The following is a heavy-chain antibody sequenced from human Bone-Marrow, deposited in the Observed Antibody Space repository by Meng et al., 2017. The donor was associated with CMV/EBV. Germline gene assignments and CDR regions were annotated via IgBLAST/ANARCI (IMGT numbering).Heavy chain of an antibody. CDR2: LNPDTGAT. CDR1: GYTFTDFY. Sequence: ASVKVSCKASGYTFTDFYVHWVRQATGQGLEWMGRLNPDTGATKYAQKFQGRVTLTRDTSSDTASMDLTRLTSDDTAVYYCVRGPQNGWYGEFDYWGQGTLVTVSS. V-gene: IGHV1-2*02. J-gene: IGHJ4*02. D-gene: IGHD6-19*01. CDR3: VRGPQNGWYGEFDY.